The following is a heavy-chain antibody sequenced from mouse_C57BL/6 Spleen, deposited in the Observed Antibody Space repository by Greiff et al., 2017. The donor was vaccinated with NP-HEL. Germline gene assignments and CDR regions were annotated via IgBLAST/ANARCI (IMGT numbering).Heavy chain of an antibody. D-gene: IGHD2-1*01. J-gene: IGHJ4*01. CDR1: GYSFTGDY. Sequence: VQLKESGPELVKPGASVKISCKASGYSFTGDYMNWVKQSPEKNLEWIGEINPSTGGTTYNQKFKAKATLTGDKSSSTAYMQLKILTSEDSAVYYCARAYGNYNYAMDYWGQGTSVTVSS. CDR3: ARAYGNYNYAMDY. CDR2: INPSTGGT. V-gene: IGHV1-42*01.